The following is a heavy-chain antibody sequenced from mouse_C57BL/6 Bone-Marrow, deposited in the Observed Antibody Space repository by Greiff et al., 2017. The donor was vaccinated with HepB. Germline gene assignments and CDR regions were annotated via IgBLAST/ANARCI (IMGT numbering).Heavy chain of an antibody. CDR1: GYTFTSYG. D-gene: IGHD2-5*01. V-gene: IGHV1-81*01. Sequence: QVQLQQSGAELARPGASVKLSCKASGYTFTSYGISWVKQRTGQGLEWIGEIYPRSGNTYYNEKLKGKATLTADKSSSTAYMELRSLTSEDSAVYFCARSEFYYSNFPLAMDYWGQGTSVTVSS. CDR3: ARSEFYYSNFPLAMDY. CDR2: IYPRSGNT. J-gene: IGHJ4*01.